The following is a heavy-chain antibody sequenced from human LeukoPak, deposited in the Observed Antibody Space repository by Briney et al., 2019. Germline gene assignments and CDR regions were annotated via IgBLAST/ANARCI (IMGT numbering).Heavy chain of an antibody. J-gene: IGHJ4*02. D-gene: IGHD3-22*01. Sequence: HPGGSLRLSCAASGFTFSSYAMSWVRQAPGKGLEWVSAISGSGGSTYYADSVKGRFTISRDNSKNTLYLQMNSLRAEDTAVYYCAKVPGYYYDSSGIDWGQGTLVTVSS. CDR2: ISGSGGST. V-gene: IGHV3-23*01. CDR3: AKVPGYYYDSSGID. CDR1: GFTFSSYA.